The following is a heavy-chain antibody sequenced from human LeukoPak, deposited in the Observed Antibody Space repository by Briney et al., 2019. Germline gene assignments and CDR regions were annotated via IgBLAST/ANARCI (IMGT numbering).Heavy chain of an antibody. Sequence: GESLKISCKGSGYRFTTYWIGWVRQMPGKGLEWMGFIYPGDSDTIYSPSFQGQVTISADKSISTAYLQWSSLKASDTAMYYCATRAFWSGLHAFDIWGQGTMVTVSS. J-gene: IGHJ3*02. V-gene: IGHV5-51*01. D-gene: IGHD3-3*01. CDR3: ATRAFWSGLHAFDI. CDR1: GYRFTTYW. CDR2: IYPGDSDT.